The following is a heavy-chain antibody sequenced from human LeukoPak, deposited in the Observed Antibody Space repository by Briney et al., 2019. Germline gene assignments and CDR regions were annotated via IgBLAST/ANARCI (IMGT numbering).Heavy chain of an antibody. CDR2: IYHSGST. CDR3: ARNSGYDTHIDY. CDR1: GYSISSGYY. J-gene: IGHJ4*02. V-gene: IGHV4-38-2*02. Sequence: SETLSLTCTVSGYSISSGYYWGWIRQPPGKGLEWIGSIYHSGSTYYNPSLKSRVTISVDTSKNQFSLKLSSVTAADTAVYYCARNSGYDTHIDYWAREPWSPSPQ. D-gene: IGHD5-12*01.